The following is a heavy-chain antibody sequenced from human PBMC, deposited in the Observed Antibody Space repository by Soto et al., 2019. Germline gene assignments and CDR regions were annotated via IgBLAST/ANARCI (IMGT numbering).Heavy chain of an antibody. CDR2: ISYSGST. CDR1: GGSVTTYY. D-gene: IGHD4-17*01. CDR3: ATHPPYGPLDH. Sequence: SETLSLTCTVTGGSVTTYYWSWIRQPPGKGLEWIGHISYSGSTYYNPSLKSRVTISVDSSTNQFSLRLTSVTAADTAVYYCATHPPYGPLDHWGQGTLVTVSS. V-gene: IGHV4-59*08. J-gene: IGHJ4*02.